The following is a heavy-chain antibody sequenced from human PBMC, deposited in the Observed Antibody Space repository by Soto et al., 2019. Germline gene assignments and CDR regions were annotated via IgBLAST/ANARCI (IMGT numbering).Heavy chain of an antibody. J-gene: IGHJ6*02. CDR3: ARQCGGGDGMDF. Sequence: WGSLRLSCTASGCTFSTYYFNWIRQAPGKGLEWISSINSSRNKFYTDSLKTRVTISRDNSNTPVFLQMSTLSGEDTAVYYCARQCGGGDGMDFWGQGTMVTVSS. D-gene: IGHD3-16*01. CDR1: GCTFSTYY. V-gene: IGHV3-21*01. CDR2: INSSRNK.